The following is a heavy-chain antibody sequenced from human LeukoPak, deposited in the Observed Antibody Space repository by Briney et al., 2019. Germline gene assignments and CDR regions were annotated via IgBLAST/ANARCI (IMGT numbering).Heavy chain of an antibody. Sequence: ASVKVSCKASGYPFTSYGLTWVRQTPGQGLQWMGWIAAYNGATNYAQIFQGRISMTTDTSTNTGYMELRGLTSDDTAVYYCAREDSNSENFWGQGTPVTVSS. CDR1: GYPFTSYG. CDR2: IAAYNGAT. D-gene: IGHD2/OR15-2a*01. V-gene: IGHV1-18*01. J-gene: IGHJ4*02. CDR3: AREDSNSENF.